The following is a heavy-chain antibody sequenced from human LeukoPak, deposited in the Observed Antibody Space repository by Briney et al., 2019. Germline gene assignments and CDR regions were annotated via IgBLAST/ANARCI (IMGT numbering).Heavy chain of an antibody. V-gene: IGHV3-7*01. J-gene: IGHJ4*02. CDR3: ARGEYQLPQQ. Sequence: GGSLRLSCAASGFTFSSYWMSWVRQAPRKRLEWVANIKQDGSEKYYVDSVKGRFTISRDNAKNSLFLQMNRLRAEDTAVYYCARGEYQLPQQWGQGTLVTVSS. D-gene: IGHD2-2*01. CDR1: GFTFSSYW. CDR2: IKQDGSEK.